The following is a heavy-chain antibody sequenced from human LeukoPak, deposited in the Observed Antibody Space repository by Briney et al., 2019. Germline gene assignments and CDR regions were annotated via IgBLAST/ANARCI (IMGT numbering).Heavy chain of an antibody. D-gene: IGHD6-13*01. J-gene: IGHJ5*02. CDR3: ASPRTAAGTP. CDR2: INHSGST. V-gene: IGHV4-34*01. CDR1: GGSFSGYY. Sequence: PSETLSLTCAVYGGSFSGYYWSWIRRPPGKGLEWIGEINHSGSTNYNPSLKSRVTISVDTSKNQFSLKLSSVTAADTAVYYCASPRTAAGTPWSQGTLVTVSS.